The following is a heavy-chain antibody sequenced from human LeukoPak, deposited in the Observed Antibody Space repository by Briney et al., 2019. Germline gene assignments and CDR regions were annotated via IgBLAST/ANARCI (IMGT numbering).Heavy chain of an antibody. Sequence: PSQTLSLTCTVSGGSISSGSYYWSWIRQPAGKGLEWIGRIYTSGSTNYNPSLKSRVTISVDTSKNQFSLKLSSVTAADTAVYYCARWAEYRAAAGTGEYNWLDPWGQGTLVTVSS. CDR3: ARWAEYRAAAGTGEYNWLDP. CDR2: IYTSGST. V-gene: IGHV4-61*02. D-gene: IGHD6-13*01. J-gene: IGHJ5*02. CDR1: GGSISSGSYY.